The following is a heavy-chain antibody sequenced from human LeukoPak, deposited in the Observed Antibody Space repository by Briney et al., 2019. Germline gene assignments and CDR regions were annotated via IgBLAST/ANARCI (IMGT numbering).Heavy chain of an antibody. D-gene: IGHD3-10*01. V-gene: IGHV3-21*01. CDR2: ISSSSSYI. Sequence: GGSLRLSCAASGFTFSSYSMNWVRQAPGKGLEWVSSISSSSSYIYYADSVKGRFTISRDNAKNSLYLQMNGLRAEDTAVYYCARDSYYGSGSSLDYWGQGTLVTVSS. J-gene: IGHJ4*02. CDR1: GFTFSSYS. CDR3: ARDSYYGSGSSLDY.